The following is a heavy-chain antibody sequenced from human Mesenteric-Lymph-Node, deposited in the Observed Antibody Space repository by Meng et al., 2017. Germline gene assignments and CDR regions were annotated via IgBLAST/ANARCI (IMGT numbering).Heavy chain of an antibody. CDR1: GFSFSKNW. V-gene: IGHV3-74*01. CDR3: AREGSVTTDY. Sequence: VRLGESGGGLVQPGGSLGLSCAVSGFSFSKNWMHWVRQAPGKGLVWVSHINTVGSTTTYADSVKGRFTISRDNAKNTLYLQMNSLTAEDTAVYYCAREGSVTTDYWGQGTLVTVSS. J-gene: IGHJ4*02. CDR2: INTVGSTT. D-gene: IGHD4-17*01.